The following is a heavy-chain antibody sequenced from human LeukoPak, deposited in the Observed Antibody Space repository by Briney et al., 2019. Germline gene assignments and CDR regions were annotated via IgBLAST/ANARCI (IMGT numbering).Heavy chain of an antibody. CDR2: INPNSGGT. D-gene: IGHD3-10*01. J-gene: IGHJ4*02. CDR1: GGTFSSYA. Sequence: ASVKVSFKASGGTFSSYAISWVRQAPGQGLEWMGWINPNSGGTNYAQKFQGRVTMTRDTSISTAYMELSRLRSDDTAVYYCARSDYYGSGSSFDYWGQGTLVTVSS. V-gene: IGHV1-2*02. CDR3: ARSDYYGSGSSFDY.